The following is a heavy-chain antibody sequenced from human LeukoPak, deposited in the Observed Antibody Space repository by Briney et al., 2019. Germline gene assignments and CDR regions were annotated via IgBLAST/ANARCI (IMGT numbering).Heavy chain of an antibody. CDR2: IYHSGST. CDR3: ARDGIVVVPAAMQDAFDI. CDR1: GYSISSGYY. D-gene: IGHD2-2*01. Sequence: SETLSLTCTVSGYSISSGYYWGWIRPPPGKGLEWMGSIYHSGSTYYNPSLKSRVTISVDTSKNQFSLKLSSVTVADTAVYYCARDGIVVVPAAMQDAFDIWGQGTMVTVSS. V-gene: IGHV4-38-2*02. J-gene: IGHJ3*02.